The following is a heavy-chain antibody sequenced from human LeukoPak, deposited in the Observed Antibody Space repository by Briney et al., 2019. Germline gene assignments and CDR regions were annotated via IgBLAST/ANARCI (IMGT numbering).Heavy chain of an antibody. Sequence: PSETLSLTCTVSGGSISSYYWRWIRQPPGKGLEWIGYIDYSGNTNYNPSLKSRVTIAVDTSKSQFSLKLSSVTAADTAVYYCARDKGEYHDSSGYLDYWGQGTLVTVSS. CDR3: ARDKGEYHDSSGYLDY. D-gene: IGHD3-22*01. V-gene: IGHV4-59*01. CDR1: GGSISSYY. CDR2: IDYSGNT. J-gene: IGHJ4*02.